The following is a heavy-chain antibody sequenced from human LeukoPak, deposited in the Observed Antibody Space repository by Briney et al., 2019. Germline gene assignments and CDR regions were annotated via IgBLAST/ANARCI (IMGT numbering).Heavy chain of an antibody. CDR3: AVLLDRQSRWFDS. Sequence: SETLSLTCTVSGASISSNRFYWGWIRQPPGKGLEWIGTIYYNADTFYNPSLKSRVTMSVDTSASQFSLKLSSVTAADTAVYYCAVLLDRQSRWFDSWGQGTLVTVSS. V-gene: IGHV4-39*01. CDR2: IYYNADT. CDR1: GASISSNRFY. D-gene: IGHD4-11*01. J-gene: IGHJ5*01.